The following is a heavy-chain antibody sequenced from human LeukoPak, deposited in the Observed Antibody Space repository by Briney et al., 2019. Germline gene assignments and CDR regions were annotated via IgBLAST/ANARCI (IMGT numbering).Heavy chain of an antibody. CDR2: ISGGGRST. V-gene: IGHV3-23*01. CDR1: GFTFSNYA. Sequence: PGGSLRLSCAASGFTFSNYAINWVRQAPGKGLEWDSSISGGGRSTYYADSVKGRFTISRDNSKNTLYLQMNSLRAEDTAVYYCAARASGDAFDIWGQGTMVTVSS. D-gene: IGHD3-10*01. CDR3: AARASGDAFDI. J-gene: IGHJ3*02.